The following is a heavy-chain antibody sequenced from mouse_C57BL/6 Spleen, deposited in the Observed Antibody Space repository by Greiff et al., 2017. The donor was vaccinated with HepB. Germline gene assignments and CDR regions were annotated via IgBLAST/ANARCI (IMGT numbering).Heavy chain of an antibody. CDR1: GYTFTSYW. J-gene: IGHJ1*03. Sequence: QVQLQQSGAELVKPGDSVKLSCKASGYTFTSYWMQWVKQRPGQGLEWIGEIDPSDSYTNYNQKFKGKATLTVDTSSSTAYMQLSSLTSEDSAVYDCARWEAKGYDGDYWYFDDWGTGTTVTVSA. V-gene: IGHV1-50*01. D-gene: IGHD2-3*01. CDR3: ARWEAKGYDGDYWYFDD. CDR2: IDPSDSYT.